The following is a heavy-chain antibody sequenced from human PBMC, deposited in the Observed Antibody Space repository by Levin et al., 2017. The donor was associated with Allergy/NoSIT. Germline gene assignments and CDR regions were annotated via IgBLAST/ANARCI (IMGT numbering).Heavy chain of an antibody. V-gene: IGHV3-23*01. D-gene: IGHD5-12*01. Sequence: GGSLRLSCAASGFTFSSYAMSWVRQAPGKGLEWVSAISGSGGSTYYADSVKGRFTISRDNSKNTLYLQMNSLRAEDTAVYYCAKQAATIGYYYYYYGMDVWGQGTTVTVSS. CDR2: ISGSGGST. J-gene: IGHJ6*02. CDR1: GFTFSSYA. CDR3: AKQAATIGYYYYYYGMDV.